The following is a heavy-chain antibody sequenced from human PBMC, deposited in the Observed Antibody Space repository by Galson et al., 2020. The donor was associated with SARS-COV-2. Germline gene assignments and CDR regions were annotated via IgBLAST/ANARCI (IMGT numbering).Heavy chain of an antibody. V-gene: IGHV3-30*02. J-gene: IGHJ6*04. D-gene: IGHD2-2*01. CDR2: IRYDGNSE. CDR3: AKELKDYCSSTYCYGMDV. CDR1: GVSFSRYA. Sequence: GGSLRLSCAVSGVSFSRYAMYWVRQAPGKGLEWVAFIRYDGNSEYYADSVKGRFTISRDNSKNTLYLQMKSLRAEDTAVYYCAKELKDYCSSTYCYGMDVWGKGTRVTFSS.